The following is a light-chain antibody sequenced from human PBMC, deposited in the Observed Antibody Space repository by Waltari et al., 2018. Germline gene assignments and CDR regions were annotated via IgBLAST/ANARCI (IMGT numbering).Light chain of an antibody. Sequence: DIVVTQSPLSLSVTPGEPASISGKSSQSLLHGSGNTFLDWYLQKPGQSPQLLIYLISNRASGVPDRFSGSGSGTDFTLKISRVEAEDVGVYFCMQARQTPWTFGQGTKVEIK. V-gene: IGKV2-28*01. CDR3: MQARQTPWT. CDR1: QSLLHGSGNTF. J-gene: IGKJ1*01. CDR2: LIS.